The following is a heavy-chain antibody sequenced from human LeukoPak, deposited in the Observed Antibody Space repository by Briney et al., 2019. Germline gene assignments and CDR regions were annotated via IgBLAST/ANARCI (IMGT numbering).Heavy chain of an antibody. CDR3: ARYSNSLDY. D-gene: IGHD6-6*01. V-gene: IGHV3-48*01. Sequence: GGSLRLSCAASGFAFRLYSMNWVRQAPGKGLEWISYISSASYTTYYGDSVKGRFTISRDNAKNSLYLQMNGLRGEDTAVYYCARYSNSLDYWGQGTLVTVSS. CDR2: ISSASYTT. CDR1: GFAFRLYS. J-gene: IGHJ4*02.